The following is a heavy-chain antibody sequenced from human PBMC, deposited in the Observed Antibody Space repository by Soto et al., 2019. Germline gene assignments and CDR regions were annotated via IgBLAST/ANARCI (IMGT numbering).Heavy chain of an antibody. Sequence: QVQLVESGGGVVQPGRSLRLSCAASGFTFSSYGMHWVRQAPGKGLEWVAVISYDGSNKYYVDSVKGRFTISRDNSKNTLYLQMNSLRAEDTAMYYCAKDKRAYTSSSGFDYWGQGTLVTVSS. J-gene: IGHJ4*02. CDR1: GFTFSSYG. D-gene: IGHD6-6*01. CDR2: ISYDGSNK. V-gene: IGHV3-30*18. CDR3: AKDKRAYTSSSGFDY.